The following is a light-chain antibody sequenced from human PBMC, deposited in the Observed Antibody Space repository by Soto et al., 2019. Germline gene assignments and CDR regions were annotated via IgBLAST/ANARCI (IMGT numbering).Light chain of an antibody. Sequence: IVMPQSPATLSVSPGERATLSCRASQSLRSSLAWYQQKPGQAPRLLIYGASTRATGIPARFSGSGSGTEFTLTISSLQSEDFAVYYCQQYNNWPRPFGQGTKVDIK. CDR2: GAS. V-gene: IGKV3-15*01. CDR3: QQYNNWPRP. CDR1: QSLRSS. J-gene: IGKJ1*01.